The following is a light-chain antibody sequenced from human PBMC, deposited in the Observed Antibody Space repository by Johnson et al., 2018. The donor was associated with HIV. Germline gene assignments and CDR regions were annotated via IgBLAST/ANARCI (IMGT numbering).Light chain of an antibody. CDR3: ETWDSSLSGYYV. CDR2: DND. CDR1: SSNIGINY. V-gene: IGLV1-51*01. Sequence: QSVLTQPPSVSVAPGQKVTISCSGSSSNIGINYVSWFQQLPGTAPKLLIYDNDKRPSGIPDRFSGSKSGTSATLGITGLQTGDEAVYYCETWDSSLSGYYVFGTGTKLTVL. J-gene: IGLJ1*01.